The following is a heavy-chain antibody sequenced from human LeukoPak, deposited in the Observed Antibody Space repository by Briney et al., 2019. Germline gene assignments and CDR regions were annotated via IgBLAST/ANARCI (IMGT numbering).Heavy chain of an antibody. D-gene: IGHD1-14*01. CDR3: ARVEPQPSEDY. Sequence: GGSLRLSCEGSAFIFSGHWMNWVRQTPGKGLEWVASIKEDGSERQYVDSVKGRFSISNDNTTGSLFLQLHSLRAEATAVYYCARVEPQPSEDYWGQGSLVTVSS. J-gene: IGHJ4*02. V-gene: IGHV3-7*03. CDR2: IKEDGSER. CDR1: AFIFSGHW.